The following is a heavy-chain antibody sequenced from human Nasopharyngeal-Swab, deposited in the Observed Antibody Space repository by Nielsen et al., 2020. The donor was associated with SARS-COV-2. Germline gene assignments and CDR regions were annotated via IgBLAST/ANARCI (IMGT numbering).Heavy chain of an antibody. CDR3: ARDLYSGTKPSFWSGYYGYYYGMDV. CDR2: INTNTGNP. D-gene: IGHD3-3*01. Sequence: WVRQAPGQGLEWMGWINTNTGNPTYAQGFTGRFVFSLDTSVSTAYLQISSLKAEDTAVYYCARDLYSGTKPSFWSGYYGYYYGMDVWGQGTTVTVSS. V-gene: IGHV7-4-1*02. J-gene: IGHJ6*02.